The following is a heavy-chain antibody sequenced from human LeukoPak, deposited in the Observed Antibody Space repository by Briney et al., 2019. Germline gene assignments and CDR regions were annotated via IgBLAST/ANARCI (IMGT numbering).Heavy chain of an antibody. CDR1: GFTFSSYE. J-gene: IGHJ5*02. CDR3: AREWDPYYYGSGSYS. D-gene: IGHD3-10*01. V-gene: IGHV3-66*01. CDR2: IYSGGST. Sequence: GGSLRLSCAASGFTFSSYEMNWVRQAPGKGLEWVSVIYSGGSTYYADSVKGRFTISRDNSKNTLYLQMNSLRAEDTAVYYCAREWDPYYYGSGSYSWGQGTLVTVSS.